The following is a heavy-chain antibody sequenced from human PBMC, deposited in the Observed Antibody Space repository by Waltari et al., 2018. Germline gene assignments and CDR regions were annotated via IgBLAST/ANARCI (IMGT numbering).Heavy chain of an antibody. D-gene: IGHD2-21*01. CDR1: GGSFSGYY. Sequence: QVQLQQWGAGLLKPSETLSPTCAVYGGSFSGYYWSWIRQSPGKGLEWIGEINHSGSTNYNPSLKGRVTISVDTSKNQFSLELSSVSAADTAVYYCARDNTGELLHFDYWGQGTLVTVSS. CDR3: ARDNTGELLHFDY. J-gene: IGHJ4*02. CDR2: INHSGST. V-gene: IGHV4-34*01.